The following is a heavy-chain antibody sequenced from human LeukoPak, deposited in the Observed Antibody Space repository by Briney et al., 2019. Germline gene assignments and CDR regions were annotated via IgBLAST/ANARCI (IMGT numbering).Heavy chain of an antibody. CDR1: GYTFTDYY. V-gene: IGHV1-2*07. Sequence: GASVKVSCKASGYTFTDYYVHWVRQAPGQGLEWMGWINPNSGATNYEHKFQGRVTMTRDTSISTAYMELNWLRSDDTAVYYCXGVSSGLVVVTASLDQWGQGTLVTVPS. D-gene: IGHD2-21*02. CDR3: XGVSSGLVVVTASLDQ. J-gene: IGHJ4*02. CDR2: INPNSGAT.